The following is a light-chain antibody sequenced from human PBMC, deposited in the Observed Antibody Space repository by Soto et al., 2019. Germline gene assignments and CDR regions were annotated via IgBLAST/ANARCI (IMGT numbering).Light chain of an antibody. CDR2: GAS. Sequence: ETVLTQSPGTLSLSPGERATLSCRASQSVSSSYLAWYQQKPGQAPRLLIYGASSRATGIPDRFSGSGSGTDFTLTISSLEPEDFAVYYCQQYNNWPRTFGQGTKVDIK. J-gene: IGKJ1*01. CDR3: QQYNNWPRT. V-gene: IGKV3-20*01. CDR1: QSVSSSY.